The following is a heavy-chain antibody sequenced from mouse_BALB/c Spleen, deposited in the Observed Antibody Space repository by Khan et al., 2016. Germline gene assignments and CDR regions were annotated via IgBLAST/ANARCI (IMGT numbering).Heavy chain of an antibody. Sequence: QVQLQQSGVELMKPGASVKISCKATGYTFSSYWIEWVKQRPGHGLEWIGEILPGSGSTNYNEKFRGKATFTADTSSNTAYMQLSSLTSEDSAVHYCARTDRRGYFDYWGQGTTLTVSS. CDR1: GYTFSSYW. CDR2: ILPGSGST. J-gene: IGHJ2*01. CDR3: ARTDRRGYFDY. V-gene: IGHV1-9*01.